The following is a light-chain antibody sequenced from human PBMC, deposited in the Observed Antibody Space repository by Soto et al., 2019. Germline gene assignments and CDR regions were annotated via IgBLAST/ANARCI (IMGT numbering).Light chain of an antibody. CDR2: GAS. CDR3: QQRSNWPS. J-gene: IGKJ4*01. V-gene: IGKV3-11*01. Sequence: IVLTQSPGTLSLSPWERATLSCRASQSVTTQLAWYQQKPGQAPRLIIHGASSRATGIPARFSGSGSGTDFTLTISSLEPEDFAVYYCQQRSNWPSFGGGTKVDIK. CDR1: QSVTTQ.